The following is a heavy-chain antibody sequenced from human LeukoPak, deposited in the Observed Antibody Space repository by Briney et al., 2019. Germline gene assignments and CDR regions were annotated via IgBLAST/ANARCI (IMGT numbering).Heavy chain of an antibody. Sequence: GGSLRLSCEASGFTFDDHAINWVRQAPGKGLEWVANINWNGGSTGYGDSVKGRFTISRDNTKNSVFLHMHSLRGDDTALYYCARDMLLEDAFDIWGQGTMVIVSS. CDR2: INWNGGST. J-gene: IGHJ3*02. D-gene: IGHD3-10*02. CDR1: GFTFDDHA. V-gene: IGHV3-20*04. CDR3: ARDMLLEDAFDI.